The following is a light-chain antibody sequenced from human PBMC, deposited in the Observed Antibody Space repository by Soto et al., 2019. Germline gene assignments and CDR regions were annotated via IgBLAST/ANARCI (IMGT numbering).Light chain of an antibody. Sequence: DIQMTQSPSSLSASLGDRVTITCRASQGIGVYLAWFQQKPGNVPRLLIYAASTLQSGVPSRFSGSGSGTDFTLTISSLQPEDVSTYYCQKYNSAPLTFGGGTKVEIK. CDR2: AAS. CDR1: QGIGVY. V-gene: IGKV1-27*01. CDR3: QKYNSAPLT. J-gene: IGKJ4*01.